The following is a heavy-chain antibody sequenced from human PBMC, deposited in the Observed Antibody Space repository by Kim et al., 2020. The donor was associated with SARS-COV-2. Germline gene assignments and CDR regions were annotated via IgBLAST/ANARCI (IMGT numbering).Heavy chain of an antibody. V-gene: IGHV4-30-2*05. D-gene: IGHD4-17*01. J-gene: IGHJ1*01. CDR3: ARVNGDYGSAEYFQH. Sequence: PSLKSRVTISVDTSKNQFSLKLSSVTAADTAVYYCARVNGDYGSAEYFQHWGQGTLVTVSS.